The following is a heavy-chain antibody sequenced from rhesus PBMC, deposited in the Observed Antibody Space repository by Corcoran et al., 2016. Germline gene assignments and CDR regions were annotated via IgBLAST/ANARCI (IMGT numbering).Heavy chain of an antibody. J-gene: IGHJ4*01. CDR3: ARNRRIAAAGTEYYFDY. CDR1: GFTFGDYG. D-gene: IGHD6-31*01. Sequence: EVQLVESGGGLVQPGGSLRLSCVASGFTFGDYGLAWVRPATGKGLEWVSSMSQPSGRNTDYLDPGKGRLTIYRDNAKNTLYRQMNSLRAEDTAVDYCARNRRIAAAGTEYYFDYWGQGVLVTVAS. V-gene: IGHV3-37*01. CDR2: MSQPSGRNT.